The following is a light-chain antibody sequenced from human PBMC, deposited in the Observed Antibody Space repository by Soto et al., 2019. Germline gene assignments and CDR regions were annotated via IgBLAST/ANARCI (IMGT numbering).Light chain of an antibody. J-gene: IGLJ1*01. Sequence: QSVLTQPASVSGSPGQSITIACTGTSSDVGGYRYVSWFQHHPGKAPKLIIYEVSNRPSGISDRFSGSKSGNTASLTISGLQAEDEADYYCNSYTSTTPYVFGTGTRSPS. CDR1: SSDVGGYRY. CDR3: NSYTSTTPYV. V-gene: IGLV2-14*01. CDR2: EVS.